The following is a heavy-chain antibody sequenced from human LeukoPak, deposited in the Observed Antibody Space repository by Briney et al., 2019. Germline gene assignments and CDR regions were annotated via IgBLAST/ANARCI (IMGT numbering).Heavy chain of an antibody. D-gene: IGHD3-10*01. V-gene: IGHV1-46*01. J-gene: IGHJ5*02. Sequence: ASVTVSCKASGYTLTRYNMHWVRQAPGQGLEWMGIINTSGGSTRYAQRLQGRLTVSRDTSTSTFYMELSSLTSEDTAAYYCARCASGGTGDWFDLWGQGTLVTGSS. CDR3: ARCASGGTGDWFDL. CDR2: INTSGGST. CDR1: GYTLTRYN.